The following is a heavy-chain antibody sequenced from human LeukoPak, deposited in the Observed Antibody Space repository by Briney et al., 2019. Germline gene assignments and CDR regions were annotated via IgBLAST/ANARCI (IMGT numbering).Heavy chain of an antibody. J-gene: IGHJ4*02. CDR3: ARGTIAAVAMRAFDY. CDR1: GGSIIVYH. CDR2: ISYSGST. D-gene: IGHD6-13*01. Sequence: PSETLSLTCTVSGGSIIVYHWSWIRQPPGKGLEWIGYISYSGSTNYNPSLKSRVTMSVDTSKNHLSLKLSSVTAADTAVYYCARGTIAAVAMRAFDYWGQGSLVTVSS. V-gene: IGHV4-59*01.